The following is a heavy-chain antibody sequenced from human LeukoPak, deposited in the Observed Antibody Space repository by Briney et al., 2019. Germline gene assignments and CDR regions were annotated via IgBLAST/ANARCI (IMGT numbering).Heavy chain of an antibody. D-gene: IGHD2-21*02. Sequence: PGGSLRLSCAASGLTFSPYAMYWVRQAPGKGLEWVAVISSEGADKYYADFVEGRFTIARDNSEHTLCLQIHSLRAEDTAVYYCARDGPSDADWYFDLWGRGTLVTVSS. CDR1: GLTFSPYA. J-gene: IGHJ2*01. CDR3: ARDGPSDADWYFDL. CDR2: ISSEGADK. V-gene: IGHV3-30*04.